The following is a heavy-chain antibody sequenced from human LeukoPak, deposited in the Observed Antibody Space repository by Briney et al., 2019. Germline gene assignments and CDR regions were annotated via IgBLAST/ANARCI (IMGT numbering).Heavy chain of an antibody. V-gene: IGHV3-23*01. Sequence: GGSLRLSCAASGFTFSSYAMSWVRQAPGKGLEWVSAISGSGGSTYHADSVKGRFTISRDNSKNTLYLQMNSLRAEDTAVYYCAKGKYDILTAFDYWGQGTLVTVSS. J-gene: IGHJ4*02. CDR2: ISGSGGST. D-gene: IGHD3-9*01. CDR3: AKGKYDILTAFDY. CDR1: GFTFSSYA.